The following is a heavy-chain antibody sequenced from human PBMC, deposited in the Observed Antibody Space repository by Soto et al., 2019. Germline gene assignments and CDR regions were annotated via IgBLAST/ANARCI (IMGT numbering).Heavy chain of an antibody. CDR3: ARSTNWNYWFDP. V-gene: IGHV4-38-2*01. Sequence: PSETLSLTCVVSDHSISNDYYWSWIRQPPGKGLEWIGSIYHSGSTYYNLSLRSRLTISVDTSKNQFSLKLSSVTAADTAVYYCARSTNWNYWFDPWGQGTLVTVSS. CDR2: IYHSGST. D-gene: IGHD1-7*01. CDR1: DHSISNDYY. J-gene: IGHJ5*02.